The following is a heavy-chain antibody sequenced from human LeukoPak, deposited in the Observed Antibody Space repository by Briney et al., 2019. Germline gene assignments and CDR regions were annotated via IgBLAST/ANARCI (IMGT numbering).Heavy chain of an antibody. V-gene: IGHV3-30-3*01. CDR3: AKGDYYDFDY. CDR2: ISYDGSNK. CDR1: GFTFSSYA. J-gene: IGHJ4*02. D-gene: IGHD3-10*01. Sequence: PGGSLRLPCAASGFTFSSYAMHWVRQAPGKGLEWVAVISYDGSNKYYADSVKGRFTISRDNSKNTLYLQMNSLRAEDTAVYYCAKGDYYDFDYWGQGTLVTVSS.